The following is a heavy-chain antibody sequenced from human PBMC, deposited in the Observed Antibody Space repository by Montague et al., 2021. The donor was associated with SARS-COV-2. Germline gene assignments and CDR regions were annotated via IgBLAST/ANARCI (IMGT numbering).Heavy chain of an antibody. CDR1: GFTFSHSA. D-gene: IGHD3-10*01. V-gene: IGHV3-23*01. CDR3: AKDSYYYGLGYGMDV. CDR2: SSGSDGGT. Sequence: SLRLSCAASGFTFSHSAMNWVRQAPGKGLEWVSGSSGSDGGTHYADSVKGRFTISRDNSENVLYLQMNSLRAEDTALYYCAKDSYYYGLGYGMDVWGQGTTVTVSS. J-gene: IGHJ6*02.